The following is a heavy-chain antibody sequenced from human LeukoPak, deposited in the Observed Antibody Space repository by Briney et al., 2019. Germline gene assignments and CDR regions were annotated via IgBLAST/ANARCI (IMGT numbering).Heavy chain of an antibody. CDR1: GYTFSVYS. CDR3: AREGATRVYTGHSWRHFFDI. CDR2: IDPNGGTT. V-gene: IGHV1-46*01. Sequence: GAAVKVSCKASGYTFSVYSICWVRQAPGQGVGCVGNIDPNGGTTSYAEKFQGRVTLTRDISTNTVSMEMRSPRSDDTALYFLAREGATRVYTGHSWRHFFDIWGQGTLVTVS. J-gene: IGHJ4*02. D-gene: IGHD1-26*01.